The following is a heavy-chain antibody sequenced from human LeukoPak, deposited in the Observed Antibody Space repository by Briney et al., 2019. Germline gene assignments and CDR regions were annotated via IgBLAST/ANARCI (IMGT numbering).Heavy chain of an antibody. V-gene: IGHV4-59*08. D-gene: IGHD2-15*01. Sequence: SETLSLTCTVSGCSISSYYWSWIRQPPGKGLEWIGHIKDSGSTNYNPSLKSRVTISVDTSKKQFSLKLSSVTAADTAVYYCARRGYCSGGTCYCFDYWGQGTLVSVSS. CDR2: IKDSGST. J-gene: IGHJ4*02. CDR3: ARRGYCSGGTCYCFDY. CDR1: GCSISSYY.